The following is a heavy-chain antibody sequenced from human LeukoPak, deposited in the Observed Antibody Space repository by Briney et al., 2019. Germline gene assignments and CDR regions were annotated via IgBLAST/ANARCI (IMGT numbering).Heavy chain of an antibody. Sequence: GGSLRLSCAASGFSFSSYWMSWVRQAPGKGLEWVANIKQDGSEKYYVDSVKGRFTISRDNSKNTLYLQMNSLRAEDTAVYYCAKNGGRFDFWSGYYEFDYWSQGTLVTVSS. D-gene: IGHD3-3*01. J-gene: IGHJ4*02. CDR3: AKNGGRFDFWSGYYEFDY. CDR2: IKQDGSEK. V-gene: IGHV3-7*03. CDR1: GFSFSSYW.